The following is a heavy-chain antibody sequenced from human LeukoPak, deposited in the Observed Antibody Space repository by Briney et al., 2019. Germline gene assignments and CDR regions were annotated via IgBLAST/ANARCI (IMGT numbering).Heavy chain of an antibody. CDR2: INPNSGNA. CDR3: ARDGLGYYDSSGLDY. V-gene: IGHV1-8*01. CDR1: GYTFSDYD. D-gene: IGHD3-22*01. Sequence: ASVKVSCKASGYTFSDYDINWVRQATGQGLEWMGWINPNSGNAGYAQKFQGRVTMTADTSTSTAYMELRSLRSDDTAVYFCARDGLGYYDSSGLDYWGQGTLVTVSS. J-gene: IGHJ4*02.